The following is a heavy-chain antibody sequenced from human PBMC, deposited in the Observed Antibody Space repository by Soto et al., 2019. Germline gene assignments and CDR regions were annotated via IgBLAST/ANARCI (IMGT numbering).Heavy chain of an antibody. CDR2: IYAPGTT. Sequence: SETLSFPCTVSGASLSGFYWSWLRKCAGKGLERIGRIYAPGTTDYNPSLKSRVMMSVDTSRKKCSLKLRSVTAAYTAVYYCGRDGTKTLRDWFETLGQGISVAVSS. J-gene: IGHJ5*01. CDR1: GASLSGFY. V-gene: IGHV4-4*07. D-gene: IGHD1-1*01. CDR3: GRDGTKTLRDWFET.